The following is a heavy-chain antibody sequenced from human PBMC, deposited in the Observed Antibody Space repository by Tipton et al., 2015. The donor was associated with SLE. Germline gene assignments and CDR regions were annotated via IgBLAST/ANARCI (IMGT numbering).Heavy chain of an antibody. CDR2: INHSGST. D-gene: IGHD3-10*01. CDR3: ARRGIYGSGSYYPPFDY. CDR1: GGSFSGFY. J-gene: IGHJ4*02. Sequence: TLSLTCAVYGGSFSGFYWSWIRQPPGKGLEWIGEINHSGSTNYNPSLRSRVTTSVDTSKNHFSLKLRSVTAADTAVYYCARRGIYGSGSYYPPFDYWGQGMLVIVSS. V-gene: IGHV4-34*01.